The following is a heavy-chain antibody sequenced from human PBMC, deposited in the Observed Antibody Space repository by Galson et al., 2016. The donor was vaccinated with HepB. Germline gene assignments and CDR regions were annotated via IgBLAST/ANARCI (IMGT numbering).Heavy chain of an antibody. Sequence: SLRLSCAASGFTFRSYAMTWVRQAPGKGLEWVSGISGGGGSTYYADSVTGRFTISRDNSKNTLYLQMNSLRAEDTAVYYCARDNKELGFDYWGQGTLVTVSS. CDR1: GFTFRSYA. D-gene: IGHD3-10*01. CDR2: ISGGGGST. V-gene: IGHV3-23*01. CDR3: ARDNKELGFDY. J-gene: IGHJ4*02.